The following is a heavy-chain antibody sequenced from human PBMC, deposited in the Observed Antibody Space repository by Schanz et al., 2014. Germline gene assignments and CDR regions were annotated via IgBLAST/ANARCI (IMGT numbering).Heavy chain of an antibody. Sequence: VQLVESGGGLIQPGGSLRLSCAASGFGFSSYSMNWVRQAPGKGLEWVSYISGSSRTIYYADSMKGRFTVSRDNAENALYLQMNSLRAEDTGLYFCARGGSGSHYRLDYWGQGTLVTVSS. CDR1: GFGFSSYS. V-gene: IGHV3-48*01. J-gene: IGHJ4*02. D-gene: IGHD1-26*01. CDR2: ISGSSRTI. CDR3: ARGGSGSHYRLDY.